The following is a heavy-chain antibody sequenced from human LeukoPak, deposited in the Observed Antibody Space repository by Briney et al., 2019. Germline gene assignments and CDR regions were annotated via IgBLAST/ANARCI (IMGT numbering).Heavy chain of an antibody. D-gene: IGHD6-13*01. Sequence: SETLSLTRAVYGGSFSGYYWSWVRQPPGKGLEWLGEINHSGSTNYNPSLKSRVTISVDTSKNQFSLKLSSVTAADTAVYYCARQKYSSSWYTFDYWGQGTLVTVSS. J-gene: IGHJ4*02. CDR1: GGSFSGYY. CDR3: ARQKYSSSWYTFDY. CDR2: INHSGST. V-gene: IGHV4-34*01.